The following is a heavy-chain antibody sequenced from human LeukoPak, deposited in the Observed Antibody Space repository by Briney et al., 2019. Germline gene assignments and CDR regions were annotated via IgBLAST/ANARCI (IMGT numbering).Heavy chain of an antibody. V-gene: IGHV3-23*01. CDR3: ARDEVGVGATHDY. CDR2: ISGSGGST. Sequence: GSLRLSCAASGFTFISYAMSWVRQAPGKGLEWVSAISGSGGSTYYADSVKGRFTISRDNSKNTLYLQMNSLRAEDTAVYYCARDEVGVGATHDYWGQGTLVTVSS. D-gene: IGHD1-26*01. J-gene: IGHJ4*02. CDR1: GFTFISYA.